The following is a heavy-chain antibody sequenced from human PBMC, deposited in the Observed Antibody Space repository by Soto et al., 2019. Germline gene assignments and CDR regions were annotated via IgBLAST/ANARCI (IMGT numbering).Heavy chain of an antibody. D-gene: IGHD5-12*01. CDR2: IFSSGST. V-gene: IGHV4-4*07. Sequence: SETLSLTCTVSGGSINTFYWSWVRQPAGKVMECIGRIFSSGSTSLNPSLESRVAMSVDTSKNHFSLNLSSVTAADMAVYYCAREGSYSAYNFAHGIQLWSFDFWGQGALVTVSS. CDR3: AREGSYSAYNFAHGIQLWSFDF. CDR1: GGSINTFY. J-gene: IGHJ4*02.